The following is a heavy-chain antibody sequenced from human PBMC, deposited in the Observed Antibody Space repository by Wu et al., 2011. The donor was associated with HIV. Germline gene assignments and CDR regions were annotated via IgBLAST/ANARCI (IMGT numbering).Heavy chain of an antibody. Sequence: QVQLVQSGAEVKEPGSSVKVSCRASGGSFNDYAMNWVRQAPGRGLEWLGRTIPLFGTTSYAQNFQGRFTITADESTSTVSMALSNLRSDDTAVYFCARGVQQPLQDVWGQGTQVTVSS. CDR1: GGSFNDYA. V-gene: IGHV1-69*15. CDR2: TIPLFGTT. D-gene: IGHD1-1*01. J-gene: IGHJ1*01. CDR3: ARGVQQPLQDV.